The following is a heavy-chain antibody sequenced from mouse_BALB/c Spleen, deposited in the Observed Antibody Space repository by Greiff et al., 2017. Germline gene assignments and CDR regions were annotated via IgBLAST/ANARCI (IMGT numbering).Heavy chain of an antibody. V-gene: IGHV2-9*02. CDR3: ARDRDYGNYGFAY. J-gene: IGHJ3*01. Sequence: VQVVESGPGLVAPSQSLSITCTVSGFSLTSYGVHWVRQPPGKGLEWLGVIWAGGSTNYNSALMSRLSISKDNSKSQVFLKMNSLQTDDTAMYYCARDRDYGNYGFAYWGQGTLVTVSA. D-gene: IGHD2-1*01. CDR2: IWAGGST. CDR1: GFSLTSYG.